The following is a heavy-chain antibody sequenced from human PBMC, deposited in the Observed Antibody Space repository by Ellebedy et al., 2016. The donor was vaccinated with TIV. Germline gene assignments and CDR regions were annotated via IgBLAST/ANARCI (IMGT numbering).Heavy chain of an antibody. Sequence: AASVKVSCKGSGYTFSSYGITWVRQAPGQGLEWMGWISAYTENTDYAPKLQGRLTLTTDTSTSTAYMELRSLTSDDTAVYYCASEAYPSYYDTSGDYSFFDSWGQGTLVTVSS. CDR2: ISAYTENT. D-gene: IGHD3-22*01. V-gene: IGHV1-18*04. CDR1: GYTFSSYG. J-gene: IGHJ4*02. CDR3: ASEAYPSYYDTSGDYSFFDS.